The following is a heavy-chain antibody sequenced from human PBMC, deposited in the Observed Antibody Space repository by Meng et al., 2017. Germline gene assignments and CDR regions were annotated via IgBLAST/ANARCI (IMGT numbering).Heavy chain of an antibody. CDR2: ISYDGSNK. CDR3: AREDDYAAFDI. CDR1: GFTFSSYA. Sequence: VQWVESGGGVVPPGRSLTLSCAASGFTFSSYAMHWVRQAPGKGLEWVAVISYDGSNKYYADSVKGRFTISRDNSKNTLYLQMNSLRAEDTAVYYCAREDDYAAFDIWGQGTMVTV. D-gene: IGHD4-17*01. J-gene: IGHJ3*02. V-gene: IGHV3-30*01.